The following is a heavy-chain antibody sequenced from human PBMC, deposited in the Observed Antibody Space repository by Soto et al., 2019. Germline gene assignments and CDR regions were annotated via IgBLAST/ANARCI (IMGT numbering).Heavy chain of an antibody. CDR1: GFTFSTYS. V-gene: IGHV3-21*01. CDR3: ARETPLGIVQIVYESRPAYYYGMDV. Sequence: GGSLRLSCAASGFTFSTYSMNWVRQAPGKGLEWVSSISSSGSYIYYADSVKGRFTISRDNAKNSLYLQMNSLRAEDTAVYYCARETPLGIVQIVYESRPAYYYGMDVWGQGTTVTVSS. CDR2: ISSSGSYI. J-gene: IGHJ6*02. D-gene: IGHD2-8*01.